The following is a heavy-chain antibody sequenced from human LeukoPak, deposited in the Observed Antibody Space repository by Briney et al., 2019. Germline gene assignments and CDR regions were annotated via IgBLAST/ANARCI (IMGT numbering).Heavy chain of an antibody. CDR1: GFTFDDYA. J-gene: IGHJ4*02. Sequence: GGSLRLSCAASGFTFDDYAMHWVRQAPGKGLEWVSGISWNSGSIGYADSVKGRFTISRDNAKNSLYLQMNSLRAEDTALYYCAKDLYKYDYGGNYFDYWGQGTLVTVSS. V-gene: IGHV3-9*01. CDR3: AKDLYKYDYGGNYFDY. D-gene: IGHD4-23*01. CDR2: ISWNSGSI.